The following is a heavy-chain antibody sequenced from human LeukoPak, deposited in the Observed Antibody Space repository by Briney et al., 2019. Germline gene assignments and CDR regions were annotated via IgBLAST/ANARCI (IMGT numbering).Heavy chain of an antibody. V-gene: IGHV4-39*07. CDR2: IYYSGST. CDR3: ARDGWELLPFDY. CDR1: GGSISSSSYY. J-gene: IGHJ4*02. Sequence: PSETLSLTCTVSGGSISSSSYYWGWIRQPPGKGLEWIGSIYYSGSTYYNPSLKSRVTISVDTSKNQFSLKLSSVTAADTAVYYCARDGWELLPFDYWGQGTLVTVSS. D-gene: IGHD1-26*01.